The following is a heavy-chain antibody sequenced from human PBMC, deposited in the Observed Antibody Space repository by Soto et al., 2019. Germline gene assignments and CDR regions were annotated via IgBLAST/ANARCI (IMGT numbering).Heavy chain of an antibody. CDR3: TTLFYGDYGWSDAFDI. D-gene: IGHD4-17*01. Sequence: EVQLVESGGGLVKPGGSLRLSCAASGFTFSNAWMSWVRQAPGKGLEWVGRIKSKTDGGTTDYAAPVKGRFTISREESKNTLYLQMNSLKTEDTAVYYCTTLFYGDYGWSDAFDIWGQGTMVTVSS. CDR2: IKSKTDGGTT. V-gene: IGHV3-15*01. J-gene: IGHJ3*02. CDR1: GFTFSNAW.